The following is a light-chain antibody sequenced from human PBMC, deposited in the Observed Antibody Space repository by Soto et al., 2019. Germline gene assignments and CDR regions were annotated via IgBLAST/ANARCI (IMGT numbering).Light chain of an antibody. CDR3: SSYTSSSTVV. CDR2: EVS. CDR1: SSDVGGYNY. J-gene: IGLJ2*01. Sequence: QSVLTQPASVSGSPGQSITISCTGTSSDVGGYNYVSWYQQHPGKAPKLMIYEVSNRPSGVSNRFSGSKSGNTASLTISGLQAEDDADYYCSSYTSSSTVVFGGGTKLIVL. V-gene: IGLV2-14*01.